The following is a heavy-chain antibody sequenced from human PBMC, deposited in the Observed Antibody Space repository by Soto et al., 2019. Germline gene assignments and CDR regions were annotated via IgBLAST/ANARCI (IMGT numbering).Heavy chain of an antibody. J-gene: IGHJ3*02. CDR3: AKGMTGYYDSSGYYYSGAFDI. V-gene: IGHV3-23*01. Sequence: GGSLRLSCAASGFTFSSYAMSWVRQAPGKGLEWVSAISGSGGSTYYADSVKGRFTISRDNSKNTLYLQMNSLRAEDTDVYYCAKGMTGYYDSSGYYYSGAFDIWGQGTMVTVSS. CDR2: ISGSGGST. D-gene: IGHD3-22*01. CDR1: GFTFSSYA.